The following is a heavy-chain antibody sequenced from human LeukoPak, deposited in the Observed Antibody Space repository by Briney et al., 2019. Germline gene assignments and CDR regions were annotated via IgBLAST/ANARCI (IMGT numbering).Heavy chain of an antibody. CDR2: IGPNSGGT. Sequence: ASVKVSCKASGYTFTDYYMHWVRQAPGQGLEWMGWIGPNSGGTNYAQKFQGRVTMTRDTSISTAYMELSRLISDDTAVYYCARSNIAVRRGDNWFDPWGQGTLVTVCS. V-gene: IGHV1-2*02. CDR1: GYTFTDYY. D-gene: IGHD6-6*01. CDR3: ARSNIAVRRGDNWFDP. J-gene: IGHJ5*02.